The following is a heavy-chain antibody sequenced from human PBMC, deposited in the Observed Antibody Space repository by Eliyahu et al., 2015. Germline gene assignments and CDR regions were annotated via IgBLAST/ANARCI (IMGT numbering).Heavy chain of an antibody. CDR3: ARRFDAYNYVLDI. CDR1: GFPFSGYT. Sequence: EVQLVESGGGLIQPGGSLRLSCAASGFPFSGYTLNWVRQAPGKGLEWISFISTTGTIYYADSVEGRFTISRDNANNSLYLQMNSLRDEDTAVYYCARRFDAYNYVLDIWGQGAMVTVSS. D-gene: IGHD5-24*01. J-gene: IGHJ3*02. V-gene: IGHV3-48*02. CDR2: ISTTGTI.